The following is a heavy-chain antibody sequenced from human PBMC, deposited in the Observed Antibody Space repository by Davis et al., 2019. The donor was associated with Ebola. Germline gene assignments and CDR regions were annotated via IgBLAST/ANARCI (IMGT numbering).Heavy chain of an antibody. CDR3: ARDGVVPAAKGYYYYYYYMDV. D-gene: IGHD2-2*01. CDR2: ISSSSSTI. Sequence: GESLKISCAASGFTFSSYSMNWVRQAPGKGLEWVSYISSSSSTIYYADSVKGRFTISRDNAKNSLYLQMNSLRDEDTAVYYCARDGVVPAAKGYYYYYYYMDVWGKGTTVTVSS. J-gene: IGHJ6*03. V-gene: IGHV3-48*02. CDR1: GFTFSSYS.